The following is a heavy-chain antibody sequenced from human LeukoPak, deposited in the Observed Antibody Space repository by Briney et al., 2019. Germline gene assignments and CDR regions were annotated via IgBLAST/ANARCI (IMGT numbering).Heavy chain of an antibody. D-gene: IGHD3-22*01. V-gene: IGHV3-9*01. Sequence: GGSLRLSCAASGFTYDDYAMHWVRQAPGKGLEWVSGISWNSGSIGYADSVKGRFTISRDNAKNSLYLQMNSLRAEDTALYYCAKDSGITMIVVAFDIWGQGTMVTVSS. CDR1: GFTYDDYA. J-gene: IGHJ3*02. CDR2: ISWNSGSI. CDR3: AKDSGITMIVVAFDI.